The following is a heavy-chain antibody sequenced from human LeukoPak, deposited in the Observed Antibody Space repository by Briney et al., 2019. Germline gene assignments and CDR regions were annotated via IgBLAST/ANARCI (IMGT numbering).Heavy chain of an antibody. CDR3: AKGINWNDY. D-gene: IGHD1-1*01. J-gene: IGHJ4*02. Sequence: QPGASLRLSCAASGFTFSSYAMSWVRQAPGKGLEWVSGISGSGVTTYYADSVKGRFTISRDNSKNTLYLQMNSLRAEDTAVYYCAKGINWNDYWGQGTLVTVSS. CDR1: GFTFSSYA. V-gene: IGHV3-23*01. CDR2: ISGSGVTT.